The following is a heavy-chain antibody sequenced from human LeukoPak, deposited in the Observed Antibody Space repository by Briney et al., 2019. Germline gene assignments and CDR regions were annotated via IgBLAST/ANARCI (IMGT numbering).Heavy chain of an antibody. V-gene: IGHV4-34*01. Sequence: SETLSLTCAVYGGSFSGHSWSWIRQPPGKGLEWIGEINHSGSTNYNPSLKSRVTISIDTSKNQFSLKLTSVTAADTAVYYCARAFGGSGSYFLVDYWGQGTLVTVSS. CDR2: INHSGST. J-gene: IGHJ4*02. CDR3: ARAFGGSGSYFLVDY. CDR1: GGSFSGHS. D-gene: IGHD3-10*01.